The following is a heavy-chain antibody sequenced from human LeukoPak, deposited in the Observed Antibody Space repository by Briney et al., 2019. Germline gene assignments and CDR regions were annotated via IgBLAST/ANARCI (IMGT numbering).Heavy chain of an antibody. Sequence: SETLSLTCAVSGGSISSGGYSWSWIRQTPGKGLEWIGYIYHSGSTYYNPSLKSRVTISVDRSKNQFSLKLSSVTATDTAVYYCARGDGSGSGRWFDPWGQGALITVSS. CDR3: ARGDGSGSGRWFDP. CDR1: GGSISSGGYS. D-gene: IGHD3-10*01. CDR2: IYHSGST. J-gene: IGHJ5*02. V-gene: IGHV4-30-2*01.